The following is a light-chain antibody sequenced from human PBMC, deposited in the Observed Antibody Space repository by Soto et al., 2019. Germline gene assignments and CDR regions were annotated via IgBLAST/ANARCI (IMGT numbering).Light chain of an antibody. CDR1: GSNIGSNT. V-gene: IGLV1-44*01. CDR2: NNS. CDR3: AAWDDSLNGYV. Sequence: QAVVTQPPSASGTPGQRVTISCSGSGSNIGSNTVNWYQQLPGTAPKLLIYNNSQRPSGVPDRFSGSKSGTSASLAISGLQPDIEADYYCAAWDDSLNGYVFGIGTKLTVL. J-gene: IGLJ1*01.